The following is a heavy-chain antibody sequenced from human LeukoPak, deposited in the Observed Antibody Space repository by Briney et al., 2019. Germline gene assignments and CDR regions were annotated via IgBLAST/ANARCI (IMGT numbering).Heavy chain of an antibody. J-gene: IGHJ5*02. CDR3: ARGRRLGLGEFRWFDP. Sequence: ASVKVSCKASGYTFTSYDINWVRQANGQGLEWMGWMNPNSGNTGYAQKFQGRVTITRNTSISTAYMELSSLRSEDTAVYYCARGRRLGLGEFRWFDPWGQGTLVTVSS. CDR2: MNPNSGNT. V-gene: IGHV1-8*03. CDR1: GYTFTSYD. D-gene: IGHD3-16*01.